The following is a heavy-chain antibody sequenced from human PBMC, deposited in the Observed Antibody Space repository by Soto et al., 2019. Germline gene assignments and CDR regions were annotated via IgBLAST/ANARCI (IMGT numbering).Heavy chain of an antibody. J-gene: IGHJ4*02. CDR2: ISGSGGST. CDR1: GFTFSSYA. V-gene: IGHV3-23*01. CDR3: AKVAYIVLMVYAYLFDY. D-gene: IGHD2-8*01. Sequence: GGSLRLSCAASGFTFSSYAMSWVCQAPGKGLEWVSAISGSGGSTYYADSVKGRFTISRDNSKNTLYLQMNSLRAEDTAVYYCAKVAYIVLMVYAYLFDYWGQGTLVTVSS.